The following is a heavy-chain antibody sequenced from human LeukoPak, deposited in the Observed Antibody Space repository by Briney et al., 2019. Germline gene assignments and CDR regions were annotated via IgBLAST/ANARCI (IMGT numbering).Heavy chain of an antibody. J-gene: IGHJ3*02. V-gene: IGHV1-69*05. CDR3: ARVHLSYNWNDAAFDI. CDR1: GGTFSSYA. D-gene: IGHD1-1*01. CDR2: IIPIFGTA. Sequence: SVKVSCKASGGTFSSYAISWVRQAPGQGLEWMGGIIPIFGTANYAQKFQGRVTITTDESTSTAYMELSRLRSEDTAVYYCARVHLSYNWNDAAFDIWGQGTMVTVSS.